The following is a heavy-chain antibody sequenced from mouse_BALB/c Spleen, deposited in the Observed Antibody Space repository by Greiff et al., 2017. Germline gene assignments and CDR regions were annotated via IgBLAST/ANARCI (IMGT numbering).Heavy chain of an antibody. CDR1: GYTFTSYW. V-gene: IGHV1-7*01. Sequence: QVQLQQSGAELAKPGASVKMSCKASGYTFTSYWMHWVKQRPGQGLEWIGYINPSTGYTEYNQKFKDKATLTADKSSSTAYMQLSSLTSEDSAVYYCAPYYYGSSQGYWGQGTTLTVSS. CDR3: APYYYGSSQGY. J-gene: IGHJ2*01. D-gene: IGHD1-1*01. CDR2: INPSTGYT.